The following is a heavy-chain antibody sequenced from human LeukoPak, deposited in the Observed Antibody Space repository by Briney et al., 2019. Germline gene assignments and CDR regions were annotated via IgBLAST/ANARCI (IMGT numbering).Heavy chain of an antibody. J-gene: IGHJ4*02. V-gene: IGHV3-11*01. D-gene: IGHD3-10*01. CDR3: ARDGHAYGRGSPHY. CDR1: GFTFSDYY. Sequence: GGSLRLSCAASGFTFSDYYMSWIRQAPGKGLEWVSYISSSGSTKYYADSVKGRFTISRDNTKNSYLQMNSLRAEDTAVYYCARDGHAYGRGSPHYWGQGTLVTVSS. CDR2: ISSSGSTK.